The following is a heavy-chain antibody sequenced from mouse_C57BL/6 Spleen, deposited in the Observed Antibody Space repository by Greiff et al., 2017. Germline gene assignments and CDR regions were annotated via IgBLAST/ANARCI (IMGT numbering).Heavy chain of an antibody. CDR1: GYTFTSYW. D-gene: IGHD2-2*01. V-gene: IGHV1-61*01. CDR2: IYPSDSET. J-gene: IGHJ4*01. Sequence: QVQLQQPGAELVRPGSSVKLSCKASGYTFTSYWMDWVKQRPGQGLEWIGNIYPSDSETHYNQKFKDKATLTVDTSSSTAYMQLSSLTSEDSAVYYCARMGGYYYAMDYWGQGTSVTVSS. CDR3: ARMGGYYYAMDY.